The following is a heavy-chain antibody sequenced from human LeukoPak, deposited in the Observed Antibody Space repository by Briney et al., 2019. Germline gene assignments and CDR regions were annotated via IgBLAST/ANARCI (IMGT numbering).Heavy chain of an antibody. Sequence: GESLKISCQASGYSFTSSWIGWVRQMPGKGLEWMGIIYPGDSDTRYSPSFQGQVTISADKSISTAYLQWSSLKASDTAMYYCARRKHYYDSSGYYRELYLFDYWGQGTLVTVSS. V-gene: IGHV5-51*01. J-gene: IGHJ4*02. CDR1: GYSFTSSW. CDR3: ARRKHYYDSSGYYRELYLFDY. D-gene: IGHD3-22*01. CDR2: IYPGDSDT.